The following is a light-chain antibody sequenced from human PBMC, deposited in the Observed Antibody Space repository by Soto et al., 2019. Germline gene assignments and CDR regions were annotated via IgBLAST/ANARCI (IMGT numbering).Light chain of an antibody. CDR3: QQYGSSPPIT. Sequence: EIVMTQSPATLSVSPGERATLSCRASQSLSTNLAWYQQKPGQAPRLLIYGASSRATGIPDRFSGSGSGTDFTLTISRVEPEDFAVYYCQQYGSSPPITFGQGTRLEIK. J-gene: IGKJ5*01. V-gene: IGKV3-20*01. CDR1: QSLSTN. CDR2: GAS.